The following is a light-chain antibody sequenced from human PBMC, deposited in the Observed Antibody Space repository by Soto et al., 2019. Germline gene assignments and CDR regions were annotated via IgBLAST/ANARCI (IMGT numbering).Light chain of an antibody. CDR2: GAS. Sequence: EIVLTQSPGTLSLSPGEGATLSCRASQSVRSGSLAWYQQKPGQAPRLLIYGASTRAIGIPARFSGSGSGTEFTLTISSLQSEDFAVYYCQQYNNWPPTFGQGTRLEIK. CDR1: QSVRSG. V-gene: IGKV3-15*01. J-gene: IGKJ5*01. CDR3: QQYNNWPPT.